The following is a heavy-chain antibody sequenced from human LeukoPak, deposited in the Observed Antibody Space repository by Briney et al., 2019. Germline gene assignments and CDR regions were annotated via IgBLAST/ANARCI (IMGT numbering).Heavy chain of an antibody. D-gene: IGHD3-9*01. V-gene: IGHV3-11*05. Sequence: GGSLRLSCAASGFTFSDYSMTWIRQAPGKGLEYISHISSNSSYTNYADSAKGRFTISRDNAKNSLSLQMKSLRAEDTAVYYCARADILPGYYAPDYWGQGTLVTVSS. CDR2: ISSNSSYT. CDR3: ARADILPGYYAPDY. J-gene: IGHJ4*02. CDR1: GFTFSDYS.